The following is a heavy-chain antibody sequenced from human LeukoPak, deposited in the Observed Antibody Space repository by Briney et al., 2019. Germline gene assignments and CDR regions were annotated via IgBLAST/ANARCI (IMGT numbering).Heavy chain of an antibody. CDR1: GFAFGTYA. CDR2: ISADGQVT. CDR3: ARDPYNTILYRLAH. D-gene: IGHD3-10*01. J-gene: IGHJ4*02. V-gene: IGHV3-23*01. Sequence: GRSLRLSCAGSGFAFGTYAMSWVRQAPGMGLEWVSSISADGQVTYYADSVEGRFTVSRDNSKSTLYWQLNSLRAEDTATYYCARDPYNTILYRLAHWGQGTLVTVST.